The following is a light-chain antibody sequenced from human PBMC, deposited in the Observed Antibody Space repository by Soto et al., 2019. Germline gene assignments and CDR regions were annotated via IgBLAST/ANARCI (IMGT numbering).Light chain of an antibody. V-gene: IGKV1-5*01. CDR1: QTISSW. Sequence: DIQMAPAPSTLSASVGDRVTITCRASQTISSWLAWYQQKPGKAPKLLIFDASILESGVPSRFSGSGSGTDFTLSISSLQPDDFGTYYCQQYNDYSYTFGQGTKVDIK. CDR3: QQYNDYSYT. CDR2: DAS. J-gene: IGKJ2*01.